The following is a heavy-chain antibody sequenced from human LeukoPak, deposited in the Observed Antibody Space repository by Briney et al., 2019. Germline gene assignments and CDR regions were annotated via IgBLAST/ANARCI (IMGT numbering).Heavy chain of an antibody. Sequence: PSETLSLTCAVSGYSISSGYYWGWIRQPPGKGLEWIGSIYHSGSTYYNPSLKSRVTISVDTSKNQFSLKLSSVTAADTAVYYCARLGGAGDYWGQGTLVTVSS. D-gene: IGHD6-25*01. CDR3: ARLGGAGDY. CDR1: GYSISSGYY. CDR2: IYHSGST. J-gene: IGHJ4*02. V-gene: IGHV4-38-2*01.